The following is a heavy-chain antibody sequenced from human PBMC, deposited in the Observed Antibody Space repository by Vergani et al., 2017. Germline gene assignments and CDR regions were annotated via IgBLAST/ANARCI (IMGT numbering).Heavy chain of an antibody. CDR3: ARGDYGIVTGYRY. CDR1: GYTFSNYY. D-gene: IGHD3-9*01. V-gene: IGHV1-46*03. J-gene: IGHJ4*02. Sequence: QVQVVQSGAEVKTSGASVKVSCKTSGYTFSNYYMHWVRQAPGQGLEWMGIIKPSGGHTNYAQKFQGRVTMIRDTSTSTVYMELSRRSSEDTAIYYCARGDYGIVTGYRYWGQGTLVTVSA. CDR2: IKPSGGHT.